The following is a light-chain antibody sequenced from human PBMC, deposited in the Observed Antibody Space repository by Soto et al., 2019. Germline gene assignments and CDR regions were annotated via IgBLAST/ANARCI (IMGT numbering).Light chain of an antibody. V-gene: IGLV1-40*01. Sequence: QSVLTQAPSVSGAPGQRVTISCTGSSFNIGAGYDVHWYRHLPGTAPKLVIFDNSNRPSGVPDRFSGSKSGTSASLAITGLQAEDEADYYCQSYDNSLSGRVVFGGGTQLTVL. CDR1: SFNIGAGYD. CDR3: QSYDNSLSGRVV. CDR2: DNS. J-gene: IGLJ2*01.